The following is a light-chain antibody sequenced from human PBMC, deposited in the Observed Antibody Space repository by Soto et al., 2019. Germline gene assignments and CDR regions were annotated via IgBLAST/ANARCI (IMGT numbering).Light chain of an antibody. V-gene: IGLV2-14*01. CDR1: NSDVGGYNY. Sequence: QSVLTQPASVSGSPGQSITISCTGTNSDVGGYNYVSWYQQYPGKAPKLLIYEVSNRPSGVSNRFSGSKSGNTASLTISGLQAEDEADYYCSSYTSSSTYVAFGGGTKVTVL. CDR2: EVS. CDR3: SSYTSSSTYVA. J-gene: IGLJ2*01.